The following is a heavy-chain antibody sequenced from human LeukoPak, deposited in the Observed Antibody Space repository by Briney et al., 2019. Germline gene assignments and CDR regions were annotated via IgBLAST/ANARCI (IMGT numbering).Heavy chain of an antibody. CDR1: GFTFSSYA. D-gene: IGHD6-13*01. CDR2: ISGSGAST. V-gene: IGHV3-23*01. J-gene: IGHJ4*02. Sequence: GGSLRLSWAASGFTFSSYAMSWVRQAPGKGLEWVSAISGSGASTYYADSVKGRFTISRDNSKNTLYLQMNSLRAEDTAVYYCAKVYSSSWYSHFDYWGQGTLVTVSS. CDR3: AKVYSSSWYSHFDY.